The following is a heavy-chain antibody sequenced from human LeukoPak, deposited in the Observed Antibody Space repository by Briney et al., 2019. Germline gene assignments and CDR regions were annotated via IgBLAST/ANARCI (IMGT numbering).Heavy chain of an antibody. J-gene: IGHJ4*02. CDR2: IYHTGKT. CDR1: GYSISSGYF. V-gene: IGHV4-38-2*02. CDR3: ARVGGGPPIVVMAGFDY. Sequence: SETLSLTCTVSGYSISSGYFWGWIRQSPVRGLGWIGSIYHTGKTQYTPSLKSRVTISIDTSRNQFSLKLNSVTAADTAVYYCARVGGGPPIVVMAGFDYWGQGMLVTVSS. D-gene: IGHD6-19*01.